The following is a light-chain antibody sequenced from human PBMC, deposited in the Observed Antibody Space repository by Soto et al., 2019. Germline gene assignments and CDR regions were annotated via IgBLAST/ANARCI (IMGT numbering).Light chain of an antibody. Sequence: DIQMTQSPSTLSASVGDRVTITCRASQNISNWLAWYQQKPGTAPNLLIYKASTLETGVPSRFSGSGSGTDFTLTISRLQPGDFARYYCQQYFNYSRTFGQGTKVDIK. CDR3: QQYFNYSRT. J-gene: IGKJ1*01. CDR1: QNISNW. V-gene: IGKV1-5*03. CDR2: KAS.